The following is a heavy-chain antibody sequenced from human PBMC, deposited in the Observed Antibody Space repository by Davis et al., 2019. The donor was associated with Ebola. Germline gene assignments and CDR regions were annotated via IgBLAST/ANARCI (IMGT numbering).Heavy chain of an antibody. CDR2: IIPMLGLT. CDR1: GGTFSSDT. V-gene: IGHV1-69*04. J-gene: IGHJ6*02. D-gene: IGHD3-9*01. CDR3: ARDPTYYDILTGQRNFYGMDV. Sequence: SVKVSCKASGGTFSSDTISWVRQAPGQGLEWMGRIIPMLGLTNYAQKFRDRVTITADKSTSTAYLDLSSLRSEDTAVYYCARDPTYYDILTGQRNFYGMDVWGQGTTVTVSS.